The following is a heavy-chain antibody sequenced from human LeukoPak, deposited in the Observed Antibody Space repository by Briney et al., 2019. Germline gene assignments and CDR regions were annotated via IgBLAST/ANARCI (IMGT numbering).Heavy chain of an antibody. Sequence: SETLSLTCTVYGGSFSGYYWSWIRQPPGKGLEWIGEINHSGSTNYNPSLKSRVTISVDTSKNQFSMKLSSVTAADTAVYYCARGQTRGYYLRYYFDHWGQGTLVTVSS. V-gene: IGHV4-34*01. CDR1: GGSFSGYY. CDR3: ARGQTRGYYLRYYFDH. J-gene: IGHJ4*02. CDR2: INHSGST. D-gene: IGHD3-22*01.